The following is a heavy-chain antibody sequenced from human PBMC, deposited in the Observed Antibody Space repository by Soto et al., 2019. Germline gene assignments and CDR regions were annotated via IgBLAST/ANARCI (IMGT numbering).Heavy chain of an antibody. D-gene: IGHD4-4*01. V-gene: IGHV1-3*01. CDR2: INAGNGKT. CDR3: ERGLWEAGNYYLDV. Sequence: QAQLVQSGAEVREPGASVKVSCRASGYSFTGYAIHWVRQAPGQRLEWMGWINAGNGKTKYSQKFQGRLTITRDTSASTVYMDLTGLRSEDTAVYYCERGLWEAGNYYLDVW. CDR1: GYSFTGYA. J-gene: IGHJ6*01.